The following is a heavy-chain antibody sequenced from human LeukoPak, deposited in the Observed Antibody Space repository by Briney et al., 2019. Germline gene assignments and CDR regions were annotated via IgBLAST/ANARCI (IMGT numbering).Heavy chain of an antibody. J-gene: IGHJ4*02. CDR1: GFTFSSYW. D-gene: IGHD1-26*01. CDR2: IKEDGSEK. CDR3: ARERSGRSYYFDY. V-gene: IGHV3-7*01. Sequence: GGSLRLSCAASGFTFSSYWMSWVRQAPGKGLEWVANIKEDGSEKYYVDSVKGRFTISRDNAKNSLYLLMNNLRAEDTAVYYCARERSGRSYYFDYWGQGTLVTVSS.